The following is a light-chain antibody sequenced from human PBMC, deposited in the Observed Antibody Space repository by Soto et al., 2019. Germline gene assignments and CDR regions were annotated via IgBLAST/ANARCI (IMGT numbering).Light chain of an antibody. CDR3: QQYGSSPPLT. Sequence: EIVLTKSPGTLYLSPGERATLSCRASQSVSSSYLAWYQQKPGQAPTLLIYGASSRATVIPDRFSGSGSGTDFTLTISRLEPEDFAVYYCQQYGSSPPLTFGGGTKVEIK. CDR2: GAS. J-gene: IGKJ4*01. CDR1: QSVSSSY. V-gene: IGKV3-20*01.